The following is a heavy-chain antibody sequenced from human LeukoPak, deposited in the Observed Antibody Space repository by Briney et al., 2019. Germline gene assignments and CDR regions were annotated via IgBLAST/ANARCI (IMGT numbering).Heavy chain of an antibody. V-gene: IGHV4-59*01. CDR2: IYYSGST. J-gene: IGHJ5*02. CDR3: ARDLSSWFDP. D-gene: IGHD3-10*01. CDR1: GGSISSYY. Sequence: SETLSLTCTVSGGSISSYYWSWLRQPPGKGLEWIGYIYYSGSTNYNPSLKSRVTISEDTSKNQFSLKLSSVTAEDTAVYYCARDLSSWFDPWGQGTLVTVSS.